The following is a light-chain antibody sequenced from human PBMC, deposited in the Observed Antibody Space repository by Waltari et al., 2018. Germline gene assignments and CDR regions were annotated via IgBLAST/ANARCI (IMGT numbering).Light chain of an antibody. CDR1: TSNLGATYD. J-gene: IGLJ3*02. CDR2: GDS. Sequence: VMTQSPDSLAVSLGERVTISCNGITSNLGATYDFPWYQQIPGTVPRFLISGDSNRPPGVPDRFSASKSGTSASLAIADLHVEDEADYYCHSYDSSLSSWLFGGGTKLTVL. V-gene: IGLV1-40*01. CDR3: HSYDSSLSSWL.